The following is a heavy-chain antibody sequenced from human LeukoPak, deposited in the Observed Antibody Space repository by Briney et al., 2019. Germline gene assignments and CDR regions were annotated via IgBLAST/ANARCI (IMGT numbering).Heavy chain of an antibody. CDR3: AREGAGHEIYDFWSVNPDWFDP. CDR2: INHSGST. CDR1: GGSFSGYY. J-gene: IGHJ5*02. D-gene: IGHD3-3*01. V-gene: IGHV4-34*01. Sequence: SETLSLTCAVYGGSFSGYYWSWIRQPPGKGLEWIGEINHSGSTNYNPSLKSRVTISVDTSKNQFSLKLSSVTAADTAVYYCAREGAGHEIYDFWSVNPDWFDPWGQGTLVAVSS.